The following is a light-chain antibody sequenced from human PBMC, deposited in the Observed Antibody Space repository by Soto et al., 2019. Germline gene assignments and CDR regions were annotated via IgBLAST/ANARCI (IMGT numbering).Light chain of an antibody. V-gene: IGLV2-11*01. CDR1: SSDVGGYNY. J-gene: IGLJ1*01. CDR3: CSYAGSYHYV. Sequence: QSALTQPRSVSGSPGQSVTISCTGTSSDVGGYNYVSWYQQHPGKAPKLMIYDVSKRPSGVPDRFSGSKSGNTASLTISGLQAEDEAEYYFCSYAGSYHYVFGTGTKLTVL. CDR2: DVS.